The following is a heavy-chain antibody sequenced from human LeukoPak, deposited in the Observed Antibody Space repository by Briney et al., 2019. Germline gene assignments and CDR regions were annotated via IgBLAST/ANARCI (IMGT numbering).Heavy chain of an antibody. J-gene: IGHJ4*02. Sequence: GGSLRLSCAASGFTFSSYWMSWVRQAPGKGLEWVANIKQDGSEKYYVDSVKGRFTISRDNAKNSLYLQMNSLRAEDTAVYCCARDSGYYDSSGYYPGNFDYWGQGTLVTVSS. V-gene: IGHV3-7*01. CDR2: IKQDGSEK. D-gene: IGHD3-22*01. CDR3: ARDSGYYDSSGYYPGNFDY. CDR1: GFTFSSYW.